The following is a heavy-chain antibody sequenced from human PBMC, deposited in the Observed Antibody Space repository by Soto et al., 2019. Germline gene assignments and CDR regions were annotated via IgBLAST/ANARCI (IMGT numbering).Heavy chain of an antibody. D-gene: IGHD5-12*01. J-gene: IGHJ4*02. CDR2: IYYSGST. CDR3: ARLEMATIRLFDY. CDR1: GGSISSSSYY. V-gene: IGHV4-39*01. Sequence: PSETLSLTCTVSGGSISSSSYYWGWIRQPPGKGLEWIGSIYYSGSTYYNPSLKSRVTISVDTSKNQFSLKLSSVTAADTAVYYCARLEMATIRLFDYWGQGTLVTVSS.